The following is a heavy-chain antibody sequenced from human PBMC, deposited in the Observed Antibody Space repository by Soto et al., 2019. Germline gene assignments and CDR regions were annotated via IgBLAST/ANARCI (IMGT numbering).Heavy chain of an antibody. CDR3: AKGACVSWSGPYYMDD. V-gene: IGHV3-23*01. CDR2: ISGSGGST. J-gene: IGHJ6*03. D-gene: IGHD3-3*01. Sequence: PGGSLRLSCAASGFSFSSYAMSWVRQAPGKGLEWVSAISGSGGSTYYADSGKGRFTNSRDNSKNTLYRQMNSLRAEDTAVYYCAKGACVSWSGPYYMDDWGKGTTVTVSS. CDR1: GFSFSSYA.